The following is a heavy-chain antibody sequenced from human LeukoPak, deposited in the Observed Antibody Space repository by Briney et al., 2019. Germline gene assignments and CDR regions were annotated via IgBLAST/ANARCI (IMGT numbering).Heavy chain of an antibody. J-gene: IGHJ4*02. CDR3: AKDETWRPAAD. CDR1: EFTFSSYS. D-gene: IGHD2-2*01. V-gene: IGHV3-23*01. Sequence: GGSLRLSCAASEFTFSSYSMNWVRQTPGKGLEWVSSITDSGDSTYYADSVKGRFTISRDNSKDTLYLQMNSLRAEDTAIYFCAKDETWRPAADWGQGTLVTVSS. CDR2: ITDSGDST.